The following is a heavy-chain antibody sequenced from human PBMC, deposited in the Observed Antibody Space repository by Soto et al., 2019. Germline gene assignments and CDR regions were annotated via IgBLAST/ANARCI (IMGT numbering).Heavy chain of an antibody. CDR3: ARDPYSGSANGGSYYYYYYYMDV. CDR2: ISSSSSTI. Sequence: GGSLRLSCAASGFTFSSYSMNWVRQAPGKGLEWVSYISSSSSTIYYADSVKGRFTIARDNAKNSLYLQMNSLRAEDTAVYYCARDPYSGSANGGSYYYYYYYMDVWGKGTTVTVSS. J-gene: IGHJ6*03. CDR1: GFTFSSYS. V-gene: IGHV3-48*01. D-gene: IGHD6-6*01.